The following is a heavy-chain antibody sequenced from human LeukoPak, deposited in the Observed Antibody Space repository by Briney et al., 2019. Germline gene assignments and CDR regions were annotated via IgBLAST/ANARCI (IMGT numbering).Heavy chain of an antibody. CDR3: ARDRARDSYGSGSYHDY. D-gene: IGHD3-10*01. CDR2: ISSSSSYI. V-gene: IGHV3-21*01. J-gene: IGHJ4*02. CDR1: GFTFSSYS. Sequence: GGSLRLSCAASGFTFSSYSMNWVRQAPGKGLEWVSSISSSSSYIYYADSVKGRFTISRDNAKNSLYLQMNSLRAEDTAVYYCARDRARDSYGSGSYHDYWGQGTLVTVSS.